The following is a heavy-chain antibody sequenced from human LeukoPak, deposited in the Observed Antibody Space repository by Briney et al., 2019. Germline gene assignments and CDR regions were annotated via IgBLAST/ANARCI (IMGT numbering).Heavy chain of an antibody. CDR1: GGSISTYY. V-gene: IGHV4-59*08. CDR2: IYHNGDT. Sequence: SETLSLTCSVSGGSISTYYWSWIRQSPGKGLEWIGYIYHNGDTNYNPSFKSRVTISVDTSKNQFSLRLMSVAAADTAIYYCARHSYTPFDYWGQGSLVTVSS. J-gene: IGHJ4*02. CDR3: ARHSYTPFDY. D-gene: IGHD2-2*02.